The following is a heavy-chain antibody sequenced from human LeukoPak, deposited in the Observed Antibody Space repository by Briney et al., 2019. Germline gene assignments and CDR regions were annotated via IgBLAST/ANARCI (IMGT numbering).Heavy chain of an antibody. CDR3: AKDGQVEWPNHFDY. J-gene: IGHJ4*02. V-gene: IGHV3-23*01. Sequence: GRSLRLSCAASGFSFDDYAMHWVRQAPGKGLEWVSAISGSGGSTYYADSVKGRFTISRDNSKNTLYLQMNSLRAEDTAVYYCAKDGQVEWPNHFDYWGQGTLVTVSS. CDR2: ISGSGGST. CDR1: GFSFDDYA. D-gene: IGHD3-3*01.